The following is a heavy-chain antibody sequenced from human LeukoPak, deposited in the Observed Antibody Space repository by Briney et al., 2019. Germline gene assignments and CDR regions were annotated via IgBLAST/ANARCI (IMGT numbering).Heavy chain of an antibody. CDR2: INPNSGGT. CDR3: ARGLPAGSYYYYYMDV. D-gene: IGHD2-2*01. CDR1: GYTFTGYY. Sequence: GASVKVSCKASGYTFTGYYMHWVRQAPGQGLEWMGWINPNSGGTNYAQKFQGRVTMTRDTSISTAYMELSRLRSDDTAVYYCARGLPAGSYYYYYMDVWGKGTTVTVSS. J-gene: IGHJ6*03. V-gene: IGHV1-2*02.